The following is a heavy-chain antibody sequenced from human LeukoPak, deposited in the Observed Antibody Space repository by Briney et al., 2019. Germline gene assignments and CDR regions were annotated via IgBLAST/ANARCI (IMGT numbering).Heavy chain of an antibody. V-gene: IGHV7-4-1*02. CDR3: ASSTTRIAVAGTLDY. CDR2: INTNTRNP. D-gene: IGHD6-19*01. Sequence: GASVKVSCKASGYTFTSYAMNWVRQAPGQGLEWMGWINTNTRNPTYAQGFTGRFVFSLDTSVSTAYLQISSLKAEDTAVYYCASSTTRIAVAGTLDYWGQGTLVTVSS. J-gene: IGHJ4*02. CDR1: GYTFTSYA.